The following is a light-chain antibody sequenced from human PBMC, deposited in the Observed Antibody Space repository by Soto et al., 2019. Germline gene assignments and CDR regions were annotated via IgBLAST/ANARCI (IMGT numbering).Light chain of an antibody. V-gene: IGKV4-1*01. Sequence: DIVMTQSPDSLAVFLGERATINCKSSQSVLFSSNNKNYLAWYQQKPGQPPKLLIYWASTREVGVPDRFSGSGSGTDFTLTFSSVQAEDVAVYYCQQYSSTLLTFGGGTKVEIK. CDR3: QQYSSTLLT. CDR2: WAS. CDR1: QSVLFSSNNKNY. J-gene: IGKJ4*01.